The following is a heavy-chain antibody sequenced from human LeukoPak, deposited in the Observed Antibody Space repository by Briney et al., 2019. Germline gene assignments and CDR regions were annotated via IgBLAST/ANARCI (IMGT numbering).Heavy chain of an antibody. CDR1: GGSFSGYY. D-gene: IGHD2-2*01. J-gene: IGHJ6*03. Sequence: SETLSLTCAVYGGSFSGYYWSWIRQPPGKGLEWIGEINHSGSTNYNPSLKSRVTISVDTSKNQFSLKLRSVTAADTAVYYCAKRYCSSTSCYLYAMDVWAKGTTVTVPS. V-gene: IGHV4-34*01. CDR3: AKRYCSSTSCYLYAMDV. CDR2: INHSGST.